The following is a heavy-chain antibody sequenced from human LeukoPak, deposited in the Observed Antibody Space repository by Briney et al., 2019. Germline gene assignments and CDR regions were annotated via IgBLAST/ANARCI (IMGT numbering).Heavy chain of an antibody. CDR3: ARDSVVVPADYYYGMDV. CDR2: INHSGST. J-gene: IGHJ6*02. D-gene: IGHD2-2*01. CDR1: GGSFSGYY. V-gene: IGHV4-34*01. Sequence: SETLSLTCAVYGGSFSGYYWSWIRQPPGKGLEWIGEINHSGSTNYNPSLKSRVTISVDTSKNQFSLKLSSVTAADTAVYYRARDSVVVPADYYYGMDVWGQGTTVTVSS.